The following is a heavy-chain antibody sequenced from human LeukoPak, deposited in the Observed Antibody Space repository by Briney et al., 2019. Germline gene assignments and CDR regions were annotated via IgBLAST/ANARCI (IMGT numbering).Heavy chain of an antibody. D-gene: IGHD3-22*01. CDR2: IIPIFGTA. CDR3: ATLPRGYYYDSSEGY. J-gene: IGHJ4*02. V-gene: IGHV1-69*05. Sequence: SVKVSCKASGGTFSSYAISWVRQAPGQGLEWMGRIIPIFGTANYAQKFQGRVTITTDESTSTAYMELSSLGSEDTAVYYCATLPRGYYYDSSEGYWGQGTLVTVSS. CDR1: GGTFSSYA.